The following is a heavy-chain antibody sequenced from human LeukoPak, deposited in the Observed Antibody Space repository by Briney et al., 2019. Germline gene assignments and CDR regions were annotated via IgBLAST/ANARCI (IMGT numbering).Heavy chain of an antibody. Sequence: SETLSLTCAVSGGSISSSNWWSWVRQPPGKGLEWIGEIYHGGSTNYNPSLKSRVIISVDKSKNQFSLKLSSVTAADTAVYYCASHILTGYYHEWFDPWGQGTLVTVSS. CDR1: GGSISSSNW. CDR3: ASHILTGYYHEWFDP. J-gene: IGHJ5*02. V-gene: IGHV4-4*02. D-gene: IGHD3-9*01. CDR2: IYHGGST.